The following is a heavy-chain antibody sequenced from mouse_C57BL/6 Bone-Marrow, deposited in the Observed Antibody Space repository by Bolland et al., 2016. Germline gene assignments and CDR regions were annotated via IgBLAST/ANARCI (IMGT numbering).Heavy chain of an antibody. CDR3: ARRNGYYWYFDV. Sequence: DIYPGSGSTNYNEKFKSKATMTVHTSSSTAYMQLSSLTSEDSAVYYCARRNGYYWYFDVWGTG. V-gene: IGHV1-55*01. J-gene: IGHJ1*03. D-gene: IGHD2-2*01. CDR2: IYPGSGST.